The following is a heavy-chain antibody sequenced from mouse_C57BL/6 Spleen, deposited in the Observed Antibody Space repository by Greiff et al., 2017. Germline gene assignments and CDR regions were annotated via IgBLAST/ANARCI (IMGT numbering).Heavy chain of an antibody. D-gene: IGHD2-1*01. J-gene: IGHJ2*01. CDR1: GYAFSSYW. V-gene: IGHV1-80*01. Sequence: QVQLQQSGAELVKPGASVKISCKASGYAFSSYWLNWVTQRPGKGLEWIGQIYPGGGDTNYNGKFKGKATLTADKSSSTAYMQLSSLTSEDSAVYFCARRVYGNYYFDYWGQGTTLTVSS. CDR2: IYPGGGDT. CDR3: ARRVYGNYYFDY.